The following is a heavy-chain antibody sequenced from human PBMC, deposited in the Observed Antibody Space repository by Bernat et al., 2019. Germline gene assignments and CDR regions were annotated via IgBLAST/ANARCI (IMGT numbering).Heavy chain of an antibody. CDR2: INHSGST. D-gene: IGHD3-22*01. J-gene: IGHJ5*02. CDR1: GGSISSSSYY. V-gene: IGHV4-39*07. Sequence: QLQLQESGPGLVKPSETLSLTCTVSGGSISSSSYYWGWIRQPPGKGLEWIGEINHSGSTNYNPSLKSRVTISVDTSKNQFSLKLSSVTAADTAVYYCARGPHPSRGYYSSSYWFDPWGRGTLVTVSS. CDR3: ARGPHPSRGYYSSSYWFDP.